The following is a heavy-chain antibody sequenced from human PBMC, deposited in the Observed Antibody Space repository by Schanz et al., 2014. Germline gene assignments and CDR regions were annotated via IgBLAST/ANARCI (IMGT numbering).Heavy chain of an antibody. J-gene: IGHJ3*02. CDR1: GFSFTTYA. CDR3: AKGRFRELSAFDI. Sequence: EVQLLESGGGLVQPGGSLRLSCASSGFSFTTYAMSWVRQAPGKGLEWVSSISSGGGSTYYADSVKGRFTISRDNSKNTLYLQMNSLRAEDTAVYYCAKGRFRELSAFDIWGQGTMVTVSS. CDR2: ISSGGGST. V-gene: IGHV3-23*01. D-gene: IGHD3-10*01.